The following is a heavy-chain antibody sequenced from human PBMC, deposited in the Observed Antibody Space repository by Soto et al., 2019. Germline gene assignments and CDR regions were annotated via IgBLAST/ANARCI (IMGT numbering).Heavy chain of an antibody. V-gene: IGHV3-74*01. CDR2: INSDGSST. D-gene: IGHD3-10*01. Sequence: LACAAWEVTCTSYWLHWVRQDTGKGLVWVSRINSDGSSTSYADSVKGRFTISRDNAKHTLYLQMNSLRAEDTAVYYCARDLVVRGVIIFHNYYYGMDVWGQGTTVTVSS. CDR3: ARDLVVRGVIIFHNYYYGMDV. J-gene: IGHJ6*02. CDR1: EVTCTSYW.